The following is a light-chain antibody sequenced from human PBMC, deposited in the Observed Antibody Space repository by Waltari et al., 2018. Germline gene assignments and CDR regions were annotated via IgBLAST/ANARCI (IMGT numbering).Light chain of an antibody. CDR2: GAS. CDR3: HQYNNRPPYT. J-gene: IGKJ2*01. V-gene: IGKV3-15*01. CDR1: ESISIN. Sequence: TQSPATLSVSLGERVTLTCRARESISINLAGYQQKPGQPPRLIIHGASKRSTGVPARFAGSGSRTEFTLTITSLQSEDIAVYYCHQYNNRPPYTFGQGTKLEIK.